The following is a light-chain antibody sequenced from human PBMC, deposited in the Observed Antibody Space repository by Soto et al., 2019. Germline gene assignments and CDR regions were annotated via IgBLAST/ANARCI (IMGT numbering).Light chain of an antibody. J-gene: IGKJ5*01. CDR2: GAS. V-gene: IGKV3-20*01. CDR3: QQYGSSPIT. CDR1: QSVSSSY. Sequence: DIVLTQSPGPLSLSPGERATLPCKSSQSVSSSYLAWYQQKPGQAPRLLIYGASSRATGIPDRFSGSGSGTDFTLTISRLEPEEFAGYYCQQYGSSPITFGQGTRLEI.